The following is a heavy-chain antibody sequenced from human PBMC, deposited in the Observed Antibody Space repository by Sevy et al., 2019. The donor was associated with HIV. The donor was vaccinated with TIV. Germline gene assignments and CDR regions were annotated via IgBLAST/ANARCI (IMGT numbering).Heavy chain of an antibody. CDR1: GFTFSSYG. Sequence: GGSLRLSCAASGFTFSSYGMHWVRQAPGKGLEWVALIWYDGSQKYYADSVKGRFTISRDNSKNMLYLQMNSLRAVDTAVYYCAKGADISGHKHDNFDNWGQGSLVTVSS. V-gene: IGHV3-33*06. CDR2: IWYDGSQK. J-gene: IGHJ4*02. D-gene: IGHD1-26*01. CDR3: AKGADISGHKHDNFDN.